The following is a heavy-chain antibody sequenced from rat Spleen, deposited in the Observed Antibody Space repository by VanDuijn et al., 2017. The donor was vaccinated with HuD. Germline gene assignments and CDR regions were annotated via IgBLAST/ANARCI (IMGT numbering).Heavy chain of an antibody. Sequence: EVQLVESGGGLVQPGRSMKLSCAASGFTFTNYYMAWVRQAPTRGLEWVASINTGGGNTYYRGSVKGRFTISRDNAKSTLYLQMDSLRSEDTATYYCTRKGELWGQGVMVTVSS. V-gene: IGHV5-25*01. D-gene: IGHD5-1*01. J-gene: IGHJ2*01. CDR3: TRKGEL. CDR2: INTGGGNT. CDR1: GFTFTNYY.